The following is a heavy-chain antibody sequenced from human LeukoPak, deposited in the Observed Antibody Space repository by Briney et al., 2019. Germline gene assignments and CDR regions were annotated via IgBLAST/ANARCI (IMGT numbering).Heavy chain of an antibody. J-gene: IGHJ6*03. V-gene: IGHV3-11*01. CDR3: AKDLSGRSYSYYYMDV. Sequence: GGSLRLSCAASGFTFSDYYMSWIRQAPGKGLEWVSYISSSGSTIYYADSVKGRFTISRDNAKNSLYLQMNSLRAEDTAVYYCAKDLSGRSYSYYYMDVWGRGTTVTVSS. CDR2: ISSSGSTI. D-gene: IGHD1-26*01. CDR1: GFTFSDYY.